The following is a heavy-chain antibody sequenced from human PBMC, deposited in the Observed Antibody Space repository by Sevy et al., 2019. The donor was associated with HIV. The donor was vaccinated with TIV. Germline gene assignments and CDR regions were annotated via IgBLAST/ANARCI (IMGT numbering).Heavy chain of an antibody. CDR2: IKQDGSEK. D-gene: IGHD3-9*01. CDR1: GFTFSSYW. J-gene: IGHJ6*02. V-gene: IGHV3-7*01. CDR3: AREIVGFVTIVNYYYYGMDV. Sequence: GGSLRLSCAASGFTFSSYWMSWVRQAPGKGLEWVANIKQDGSEKYYVDSVKGRFTTSSDNAKNSLYLKMNSLRAEDTAVYYCAREIVGFVTIVNYYYYGMDVWGQGTTVTVSS.